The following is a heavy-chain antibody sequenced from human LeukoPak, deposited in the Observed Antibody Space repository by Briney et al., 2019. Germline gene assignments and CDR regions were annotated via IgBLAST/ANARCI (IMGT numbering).Heavy chain of an antibody. V-gene: IGHV4-34*01. J-gene: IGHJ4*02. Sequence: SETLSLTCSVYGGSFSGYYWRWIHQPPGNGLEWIGEINHSGSPNYNPSLKSRVTISVDTSNNQFSMKLSSVTAADTAVYYCARGRGIAVAGNFDYWGQGTLVTVSS. CDR3: ARGRGIAVAGNFDY. D-gene: IGHD6-19*01. CDR2: INHSGSP. CDR1: GGSFSGYY.